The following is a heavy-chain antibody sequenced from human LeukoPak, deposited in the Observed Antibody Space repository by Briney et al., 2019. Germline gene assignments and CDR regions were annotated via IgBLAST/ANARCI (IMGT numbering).Heavy chain of an antibody. CDR2: INQDGSEK. CDR3: ASSGSSWYGAFDI. V-gene: IGHV3-7*01. CDR1: GFTFSSYA. J-gene: IGHJ3*02. D-gene: IGHD6-13*01. Sequence: GGSLRLSCAASGFTFSSYAMSWVRQAPGKGLEWVANINQDGSEKYYVDSVKGRFTISRDNAKNSLYLQMSSLRAEDTAVYYCASSGSSWYGAFDIWGQGTMVTVS.